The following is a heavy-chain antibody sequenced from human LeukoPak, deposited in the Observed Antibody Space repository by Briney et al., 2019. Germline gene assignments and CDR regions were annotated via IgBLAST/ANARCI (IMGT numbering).Heavy chain of an antibody. Sequence: ASVKVSCKASGGTFSSYAISWVRQAPGQGLEWMGGIIPIFGTANYAQKFQGRVTITADESTSTAYMELSSLRSEDTAVYYCASAGYCSSTSCHYYYYYYMDVWGKGTTVTISS. J-gene: IGHJ6*03. CDR3: ASAGYCSSTSCHYYYYYYMDV. CDR1: GGTFSSYA. D-gene: IGHD2-2*01. V-gene: IGHV1-69*13. CDR2: IIPIFGTA.